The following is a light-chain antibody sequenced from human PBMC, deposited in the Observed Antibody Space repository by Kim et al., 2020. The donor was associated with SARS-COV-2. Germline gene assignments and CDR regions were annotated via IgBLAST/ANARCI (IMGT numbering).Light chain of an antibody. Sequence: QSALTQPRSVSGSPGQSVTISCTGTSSEVGGYNYVSWYQQHPAKAPQLMIYNVSKRPSGVPDRFSGSKSGNTASLTISGLQAEDEADYYCCSYEGSYAVFGGGTQLTVL. J-gene: IGLJ2*01. V-gene: IGLV2-11*01. CDR3: CSYEGSYAV. CDR1: SSEVGGYNY. CDR2: NVS.